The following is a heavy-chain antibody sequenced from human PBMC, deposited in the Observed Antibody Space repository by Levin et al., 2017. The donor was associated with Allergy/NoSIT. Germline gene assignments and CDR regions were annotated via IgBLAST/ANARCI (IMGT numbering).Heavy chain of an antibody. Sequence: SVKVSCKASGGTFNNYALTWVRQAPGQGLEWLGGIIPIYGTPKYAQNFQGRVTITADEPTSTGYLEMISLRSDDTAVYFCATPGYCSDDVCFTFDSWGQGTRVTVSS. CDR2: IIPIYGTP. D-gene: IGHD2-8*01. J-gene: IGHJ4*02. CDR3: ATPGYCSDDVCFTFDS. V-gene: IGHV1-69*13. CDR1: GGTFNNYA.